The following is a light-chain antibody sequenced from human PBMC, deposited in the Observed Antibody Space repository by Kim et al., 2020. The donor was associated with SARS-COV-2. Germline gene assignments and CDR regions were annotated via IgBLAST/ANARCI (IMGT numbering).Light chain of an antibody. CDR3: CSYAGTNSWV. V-gene: IGLV2-8*01. CDR1: SSDIGGYNF. J-gene: IGLJ3*02. CDR2: EVT. Sequence: GQSGTISCTGSSSDIGGYNFVSWCLQRPGKAPKLIIYEVTKRPSGVPDRFSGSKSGNTASLTVSGLQPEDEADYYCCSYAGTNSWVFGGGTTLTVL.